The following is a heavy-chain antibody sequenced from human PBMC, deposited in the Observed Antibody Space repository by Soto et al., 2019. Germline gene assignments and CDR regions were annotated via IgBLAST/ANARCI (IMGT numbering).Heavy chain of an antibody. CDR2: IFYSGTT. D-gene: IGHD1-1*01. CDR3: ERGVLY. V-gene: IGHV4-31*03. J-gene: IGHJ4*02. Sequence: SETLSLTCTVSGGSISSGGYFWSWIRQPPGKGLEWIGNIFYSGTTYYNPSLKSRVTISVDTSKNQFSLKLSSVTAADTAVYFCERGVLYWGQGTLVTVSS. CDR1: GGSISSGGYF.